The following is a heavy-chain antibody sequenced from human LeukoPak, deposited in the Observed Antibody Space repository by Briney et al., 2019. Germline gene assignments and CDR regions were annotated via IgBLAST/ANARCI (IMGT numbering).Heavy chain of an antibody. CDR2: ISTTSRYI. Sequence: GGSLRLSCAASGFTFSSYSMNWVRQAPGKGLEWVSSISTTSRYIYYADSVKGRFTVSRDNAKNSLSLQMNSLRAEDTAVYYCARGNSDYDHDYWGQGTLVTVSS. CDR1: GFTFSSYS. J-gene: IGHJ4*02. V-gene: IGHV3-21*01. D-gene: IGHD4-11*01. CDR3: ARGNSDYDHDY.